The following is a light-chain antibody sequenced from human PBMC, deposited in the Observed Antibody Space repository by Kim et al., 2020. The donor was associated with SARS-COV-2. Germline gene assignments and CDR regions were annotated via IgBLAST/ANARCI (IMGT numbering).Light chain of an antibody. CDR2: EVN. V-gene: IGLV2-14*01. J-gene: IGLJ1*01. Sequence: QSALTQPASVSGSPGQSITISCTGTTSDFGGYNYVSWYQQHPGKAPKLMLYEVNVRPPGVSNRFSGYKSGNTASLTISGLQAGDEADYYCCSYTSTSTLVFGTGTKVTVL. CDR1: TSDFGGYNY. CDR3: CSYTSTSTLV.